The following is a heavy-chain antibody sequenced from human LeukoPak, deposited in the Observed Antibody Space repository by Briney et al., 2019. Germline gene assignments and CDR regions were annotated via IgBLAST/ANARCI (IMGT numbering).Heavy chain of an antibody. D-gene: IGHD3-22*01. J-gene: IGHJ4*02. CDR3: ARHEDDYDSSGYYFPFDY. CDR1: GGSISSSSYY. Sequence: PSETLSLTCTVPGGSISSSSYYWGWIRQPPGKGLEWIGSIYYSGSTYYNPSLKSRVTISVDTSKNQFSLKLSSVTAADTAVYYCARHEDDYDSSGYYFPFDYWGQGTLVTVSS. CDR2: IYYSGST. V-gene: IGHV4-39*01.